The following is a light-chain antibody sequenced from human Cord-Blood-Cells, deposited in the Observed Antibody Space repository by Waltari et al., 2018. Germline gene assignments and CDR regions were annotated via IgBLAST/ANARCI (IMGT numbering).Light chain of an antibody. CDR1: SSDVGGYNY. V-gene: IGLV2-14*01. CDR3: SSYTSSSTLV. Sequence: QSALTQPASVSGSPGQSIIISCTGTSSDVGGYNYVSWYQQHPGKAPKLMIYEVSNLPSGVSNRFSGSKSGNTASLTISGLQAEDEADYYCSSYTSSSTLVFGTGTKVTVL. CDR2: EVS. J-gene: IGLJ1*01.